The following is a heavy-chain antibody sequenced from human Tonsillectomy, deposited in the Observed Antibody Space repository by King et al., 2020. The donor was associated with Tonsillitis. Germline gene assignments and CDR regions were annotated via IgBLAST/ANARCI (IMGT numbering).Heavy chain of an antibody. V-gene: IGHV4-39*01. J-gene: IGHJ5*02. CDR2: IYYSGST. Sequence: QLQESGPGLVKPSETLSLTCTVSGASISNNNYYWGWIRQPPGKGLEWIGTIYYSGSTYYNPSLKSRVTISVDTSKNQFSLKLSSVTAADTSVYYCARHQSTNWFDPWGQGTLVTVSS. CDR3: ARHQSTNWFDP. CDR1: GASISNNNYY.